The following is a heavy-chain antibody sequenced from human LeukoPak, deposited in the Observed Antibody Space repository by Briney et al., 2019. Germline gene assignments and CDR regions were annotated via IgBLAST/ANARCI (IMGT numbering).Heavy chain of an antibody. Sequence: GGSLRLSCAASGFTFSSYSMNWVRQAPGKGLEWVSSISSSSSYIYYADSVKGRFTTSRDNAKNSLYLQMNSLRAEDMAVYYCARNTIAARDFDYWGQGTLVTVSS. CDR3: ARNTIAARDFDY. V-gene: IGHV3-21*01. CDR2: ISSSSSYI. CDR1: GFTFSSYS. J-gene: IGHJ4*02. D-gene: IGHD6-6*01.